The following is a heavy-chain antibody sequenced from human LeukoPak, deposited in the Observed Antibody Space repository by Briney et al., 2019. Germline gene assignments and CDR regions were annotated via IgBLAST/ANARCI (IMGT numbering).Heavy chain of an antibody. J-gene: IGHJ5*02. V-gene: IGHV4-31*03. CDR1: GGSISSGGYY. CDR2: IYHSGST. CDR3: ARSKYQLLSQYNWFDP. Sequence: SETLSLTCTVSGGSISSGGYYWSWIRQHPGKGLEWIGYIYHSGSTYYNPSLKSRVTISVDTSKNQFSLKLSSVTAADTAVYYCARSKYQLLSQYNWFDPWGQGTLVTVSS. D-gene: IGHD2-2*01.